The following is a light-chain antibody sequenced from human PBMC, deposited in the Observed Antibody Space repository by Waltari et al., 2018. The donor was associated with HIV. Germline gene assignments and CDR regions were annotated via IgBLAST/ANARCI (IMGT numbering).Light chain of an antibody. CDR2: EDR. J-gene: IGLJ3*02. CDR1: NIGSKT. CDR3: QVWETIGDHRV. V-gene: IGLV3-21*02. Sequence: SYVMTQSPSVSVAPGQTARITCGGYNIGSKTVHWYQQKPGQAPVLVVYEDRVRPSGIPERFSGSNSGNTATLTISRVEAGDEAGYYCQVWETIGDHRVFGGGTTLTVL.